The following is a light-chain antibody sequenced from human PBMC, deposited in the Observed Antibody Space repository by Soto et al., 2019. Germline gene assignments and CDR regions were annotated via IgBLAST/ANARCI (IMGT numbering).Light chain of an antibody. CDR1: SSDVGGYNY. CDR3: AAWDDSLSGPV. V-gene: IGLV1-47*01. Sequence: QSALTQPASVSGSPGQSITISCTGTSSDVGGYNYVSWYQQYPGKAPKLLIYRNNQRPSGVPDRFSGSKSGTSASLAISGLRSEDEADYYCAAWDDSLSGPVFGGGTKLTVL. J-gene: IGLJ3*02. CDR2: RNN.